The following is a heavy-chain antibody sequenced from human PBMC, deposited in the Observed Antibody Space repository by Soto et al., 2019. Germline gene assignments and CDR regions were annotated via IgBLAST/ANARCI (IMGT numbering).Heavy chain of an antibody. CDR1: GFTFSSYW. V-gene: IGHV3-74*01. CDR2: INSDGSST. Sequence: EVQLVESGGGLVQPGGSLRLSCAASGFTFSSYWMHWVRQAPGKGLVWVSRINSDGSSTSYADSVKGRFTISRDNAKNTPYLQMNSLRAEDTAVYYCARGEMATLWPFGYWGQGTLVTVSS. J-gene: IGHJ4*02. CDR3: ARGEMATLWPFGY. D-gene: IGHD5-12*01.